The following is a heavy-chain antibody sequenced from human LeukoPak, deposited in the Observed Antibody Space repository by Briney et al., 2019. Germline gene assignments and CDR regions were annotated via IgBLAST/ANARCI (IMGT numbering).Heavy chain of an antibody. CDR3: ARVYGGNKGWFDP. J-gene: IGHJ5*02. CDR2: INPSGGST. D-gene: IGHD4-23*01. V-gene: IGHV1-46*01. CDR1: GGTFSSYT. Sequence: GASVKVSCKASGGTFSSYTISWVRQAPGQGLEWMGIINPSGGSTSYAQKFQGRVTMTRDTSTSTVYMELSSLRSEDTAVYYCARVYGGNKGWFDPWGQGTLVTVSS.